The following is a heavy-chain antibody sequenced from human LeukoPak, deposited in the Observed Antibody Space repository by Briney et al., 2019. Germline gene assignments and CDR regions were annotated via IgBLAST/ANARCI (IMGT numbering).Heavy chain of an antibody. Sequence: GGSLRLSCAASGFTFSSYAMHWVRQAPGKGLEWVAVISYDGSNKYYADSVKGRFTISRDNSKNTLYLQMNSLRAEDTAVYYCARGLGYDMWGQGTLVTVSS. J-gene: IGHJ4*02. V-gene: IGHV3-30*04. CDR3: ARGLGYDM. CDR1: GFTFSSYA. D-gene: IGHD5-12*01. CDR2: ISYDGSNK.